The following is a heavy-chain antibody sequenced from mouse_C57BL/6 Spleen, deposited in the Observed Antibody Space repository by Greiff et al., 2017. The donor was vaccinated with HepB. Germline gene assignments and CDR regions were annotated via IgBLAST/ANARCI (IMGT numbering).Heavy chain of an antibody. CDR3: ARHEEGANWDDWYFDV. CDR2: FYPGSGSI. V-gene: IGHV1-62-2*01. CDR1: GYTFTEYT. Sequence: QVQLKESGAELVKPGASVKLSCKASGYTFTEYTIHWVKQRSGQGLEWIGWFYPGSGSIKYNEKFKDKATLTADKSSSTVYMELSRLTSEDSAVYFCARHEEGANWDDWYFDVWGTGTTVTVSS. D-gene: IGHD4-1*01. J-gene: IGHJ1*03.